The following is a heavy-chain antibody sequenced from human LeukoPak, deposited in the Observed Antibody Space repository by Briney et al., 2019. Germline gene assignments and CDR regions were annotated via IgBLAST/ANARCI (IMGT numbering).Heavy chain of an antibody. CDR3: ARGIRGVMGNWFDP. Sequence: SETLSLTCTVSGGSISSVSYYWSWIRQPAGKGLEWIGRMYTSGSTNYNPSLKSRVTISVDTSKNQFSLKLSSVTAADTAVYYCARGIRGVMGNWFDPWGQGTLVTVSS. CDR2: MYTSGST. CDR1: GGSISSVSYY. D-gene: IGHD3-10*01. J-gene: IGHJ5*02. V-gene: IGHV4-61*02.